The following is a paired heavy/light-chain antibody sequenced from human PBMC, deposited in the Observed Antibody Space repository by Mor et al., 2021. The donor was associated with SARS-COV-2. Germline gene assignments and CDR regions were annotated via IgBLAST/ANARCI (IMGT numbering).Heavy chain of an antibody. Sequence: EVQLVESGGGLVQPGGSLRLSCSASGFIFSSYPMHWVRQAPGKGLEYVSAINSNGGITYYADSVKGRFTISRDNSKNTLYLQVSNLRAEDAAVYYCVKEESSGWSGRYWGQGTLVTVSS. CDR2: INSNGGIT. D-gene: IGHD6-19*01. CDR3: VKEESSGWSGRY. V-gene: IGHV3-64D*06. CDR1: GFIFSSYP. J-gene: IGHJ4*02.
Light chain of an antibody. Sequence: DVVMTQSPLSLPVTLGQPASISCRSSQSLVHSDGNTYLNWFQQRPGQSPRRLIYKVSDRDSGVPDRFSGSGSGTDFTLKISRVEAEDVGVYYCMQGTLWPPTFGQGTKLEIK. J-gene: IGKJ2*01. V-gene: IGKV2-30*02. CDR2: KVS. CDR3: MQGTLWPPT. CDR1: QSLVHSDGNTY.